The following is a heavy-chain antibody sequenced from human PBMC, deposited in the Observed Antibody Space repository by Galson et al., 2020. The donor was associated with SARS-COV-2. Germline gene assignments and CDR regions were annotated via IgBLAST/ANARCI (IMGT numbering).Heavy chain of an antibody. V-gene: IGHV3-30-3*01. CDR1: GFTFSSYA. J-gene: IGHJ4*02. CDR3: ARDAVTRPLDY. CDR2: ISYDGSNK. Sequence: GGSLRLSCAPSGFTFSSYAMHWVRQAPGKGLEWVAVISYDGSNKYYADSVKGRFTISRDNSKNTLYLQMNSLRAEDTAVYYCARDAVTRPLDYWGQGTLVTVSS. D-gene: IGHD4-17*01.